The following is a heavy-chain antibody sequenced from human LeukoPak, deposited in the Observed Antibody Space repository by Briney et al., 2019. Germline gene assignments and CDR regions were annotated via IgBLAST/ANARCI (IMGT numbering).Heavy chain of an antibody. CDR1: GVSMSAYQ. V-gene: IGHV4-4*09. J-gene: IGHJ4*02. Sequence: KPSETLSLTCTVSGVSMSAYQWSWVRQSPEKGLEWIGCINTKGETSYNPSLKSRVTTSVDTSKSQFSLRPTSVTAADTAVYYCATSNDAKIAPFDHWGQGAPVTVSS. CDR3: ATSNDAKIAPFDH. D-gene: IGHD2-21*01. CDR2: INTKGET.